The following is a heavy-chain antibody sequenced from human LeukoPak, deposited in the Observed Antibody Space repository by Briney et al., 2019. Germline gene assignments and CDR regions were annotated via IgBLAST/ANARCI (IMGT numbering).Heavy chain of an antibody. CDR3: ANLRRYDSSGYYSDY. V-gene: IGHV4-59*08. Sequence: SQTLSLTCAISGDSVSSTSAAWSWIRQPPGKGLEWIGYIYSSGSTNYNPSLKSRVTISVDTSKNQFSLKLSSVTAADTAVYYCANLRRYDSSGYYSDYWGQGTLVTVSP. D-gene: IGHD3-22*01. CDR2: IYSSGST. CDR1: GDSVSSTSAA. J-gene: IGHJ4*02.